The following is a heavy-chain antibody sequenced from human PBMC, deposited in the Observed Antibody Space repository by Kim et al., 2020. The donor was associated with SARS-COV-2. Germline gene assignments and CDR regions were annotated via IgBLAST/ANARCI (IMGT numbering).Heavy chain of an antibody. D-gene: IGHD3-10*01. CDR1: GGSTIGSGSY. V-gene: IGHV4-39*01. CDR2: IHYSGIT. J-gene: IGHJ4*01. Sequence: SETLSLTCTVSGGSTIGSGSYWGWIRQPPGKRLEWIATIHYSGITHYNPTLRSRFANSVVTSHNQFSLKVNSVTTTDTAVYYCAKQHPYGSRSYAPYYFDYWGQGSLFTVSS. CDR3: AKQHPYGSRSYAPYYFDY.